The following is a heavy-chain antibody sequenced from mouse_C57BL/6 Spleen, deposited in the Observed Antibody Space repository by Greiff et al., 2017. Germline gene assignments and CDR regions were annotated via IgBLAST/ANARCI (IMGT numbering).Heavy chain of an antibody. CDR1: GFSLTSYG. CDR3: ARTSYDYEFAY. J-gene: IGHJ3*01. CDR2: IWSGGST. V-gene: IGHV2-2*01. Sequence: QVQLQQSGPGLVQPSQSLSITCTVSGFSLTSYGVHWVRQSPGKGLEWLGVIWSGGSTDYNAAFISRLSISKDNSKSQVFFKMNSLQADDTAIYYCARTSYDYEFAYWGQGTLVTVSA. D-gene: IGHD2-4*01.